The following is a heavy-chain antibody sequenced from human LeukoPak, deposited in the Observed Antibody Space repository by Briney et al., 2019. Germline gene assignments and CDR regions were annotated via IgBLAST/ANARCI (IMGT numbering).Heavy chain of an antibody. CDR2: IYTSGST. J-gene: IGHJ3*02. D-gene: IGHD3-3*01. Sequence: SETLSLTCTVSGGSISSYYWSWIRQPAGKGLEWLGRIYTSGSTNYNPSLKSQVTMSVDTSKNQFSLKLSSVTAADTAVYYCARGYYDFWSGPPLRARLNAFDIWGQGTMVTVSS. V-gene: IGHV4-4*07. CDR3: ARGYYDFWSGPPLRARLNAFDI. CDR1: GGSISSYY.